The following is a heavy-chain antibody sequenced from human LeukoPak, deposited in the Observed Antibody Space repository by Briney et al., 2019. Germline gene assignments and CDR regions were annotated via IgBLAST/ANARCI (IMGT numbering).Heavy chain of an antibody. J-gene: IGHJ3*02. V-gene: IGHV1-18*04. CDR1: GYTFTSYC. CDR3: ARDVGAPSDAFDT. Sequence: ASVQISCYASGYTFTSYCISWGRQAPGQGLEWMGWISAYNGNTNYAQKLQGRVTMTTDTSTSTAYMELRSLRSDDTAVYYCARDVGAPSDAFDTWGQGTMVTVSS. CDR2: ISAYNGNT. D-gene: IGHD1-26*01.